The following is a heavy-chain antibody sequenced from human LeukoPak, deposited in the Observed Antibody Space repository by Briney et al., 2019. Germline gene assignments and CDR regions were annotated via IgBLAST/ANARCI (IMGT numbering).Heavy chain of an antibody. CDR2: IYYSGST. CDR1: GGPFSGYS. Sequence: SETLSLTCAVSGGPFSGYSWAWIRQPPGKGLEWIGYIYYSGSTNYNPSLKSRVTISVDTSKNQFSLKLSSVTAADTAVYYCARVGARYCSGGSCSTLDYWGQGTLVTVSS. D-gene: IGHD2-15*01. J-gene: IGHJ4*02. V-gene: IGHV4-59*01. CDR3: ARVGARYCSGGSCSTLDY.